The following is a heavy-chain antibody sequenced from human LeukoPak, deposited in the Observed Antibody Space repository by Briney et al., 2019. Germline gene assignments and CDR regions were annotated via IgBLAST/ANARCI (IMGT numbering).Heavy chain of an antibody. CDR2: INWNGGST. D-gene: IGHD3-22*01. CDR1: GFTFSSYA. V-gene: IGHV3-20*04. CDR3: ASHSGYYYDSSPL. Sequence: GGSLRLSCAASGFTFSSYAMSWVRQAPGKGLEWVSGINWNGGSTGYADSVKGRFTISRDNAKNSLHLQMNSLRAEDTALYYCASHSGYYYDSSPLWGQGTLVIVS. J-gene: IGHJ4*02.